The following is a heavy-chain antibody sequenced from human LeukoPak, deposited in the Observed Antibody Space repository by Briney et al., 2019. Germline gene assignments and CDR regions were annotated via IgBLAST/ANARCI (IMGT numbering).Heavy chain of an antibody. CDR2: IYPGDSDT. CDR1: GYNFTNSW. V-gene: IGHV5-51*01. Sequence: GESLQISCKASGYNFTNSWIGWVRQMPGKGLEWMGIIYPGDSDTRYSPSFQGQVTISADKSISTAYLQWSSLKASDTAMYYCARHGMGQTFDYWGQGTLVTVSS. D-gene: IGHD5-24*01. CDR3: ARHGMGQTFDY. J-gene: IGHJ4*02.